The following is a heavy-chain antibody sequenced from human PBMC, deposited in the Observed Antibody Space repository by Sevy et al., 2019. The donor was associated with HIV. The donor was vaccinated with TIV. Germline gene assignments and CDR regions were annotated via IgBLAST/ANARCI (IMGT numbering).Heavy chain of an antibody. J-gene: IGHJ6*02. D-gene: IGHD3-10*01. CDR1: GYTFTSYY. CDR3: ARADYGSGSYSPYYYYYYGMDV. V-gene: IGHV1-46*01. Sequence: ASVKVSCKASGYTFTSYYMHWVRQAPGQGLEWMGIINPSGGSTSYAQKFQGRVTMTRDTSTGTVYMGLSSLRSEDTAVYYCARADYGSGSYSPYYYYYYGMDVWGQGTTVTVSS. CDR2: INPSGGST.